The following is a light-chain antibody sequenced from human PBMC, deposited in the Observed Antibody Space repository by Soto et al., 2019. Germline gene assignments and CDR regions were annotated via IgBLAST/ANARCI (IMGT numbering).Light chain of an antibody. Sequence: EIVMTQSPATLSVSPGERATLSCRASQSVSSNLAWYQQKPGQAPRLLIYVASTRATGIPARFSGSGSGTDFTLTISSLQSEDFAVYFCQQYNNWPPWTFGQGTKVEI. J-gene: IGKJ1*01. CDR2: VAS. V-gene: IGKV3-15*01. CDR1: QSVSSN. CDR3: QQYNNWPPWT.